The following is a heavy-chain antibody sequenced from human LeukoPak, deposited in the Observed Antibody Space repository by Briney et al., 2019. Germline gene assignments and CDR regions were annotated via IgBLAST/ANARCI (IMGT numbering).Heavy chain of an antibody. CDR3: ARDDSGYYPHAFDI. CDR2: IYSGGST. J-gene: IGHJ3*02. CDR1: GFTVSSNY. Sequence: PGGSLRLSCAASGFTVSSNYMSWVRQAPGKGLEWVSVIYSGGSTYYADSVKGRFTISRDNSKNTLYLQMNSLRAEDTAVYYCARDDSGYYPHAFDIWGQGTMVTVSS. D-gene: IGHD5-12*01. V-gene: IGHV3-66*01.